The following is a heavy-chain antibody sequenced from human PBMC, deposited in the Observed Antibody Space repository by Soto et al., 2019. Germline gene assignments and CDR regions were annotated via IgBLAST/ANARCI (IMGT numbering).Heavy chain of an antibody. D-gene: IGHD3-9*01. CDR1: GFTFSSYA. CDR2: ISYDGSNK. J-gene: IGHJ4*02. V-gene: IGHV3-30-3*01. Sequence: GGSLRLSCAASGFTFSSYAMHWVRQAPGKGLEWVAVISYDGSNKYYADSVKGRFTISRDNSKNTLYLQMNSLRAEDTAVYYCARENNRYFDRPHFDYWGQGPMVTVSS. CDR3: ARENNRYFDRPHFDY.